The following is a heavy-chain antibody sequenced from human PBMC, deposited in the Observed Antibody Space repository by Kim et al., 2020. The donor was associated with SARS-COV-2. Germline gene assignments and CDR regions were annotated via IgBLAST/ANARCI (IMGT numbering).Heavy chain of an antibody. Sequence: SETLSLTCSVSGDSITSHFWWTWFRQLPGKGLEWIAEMYHNGDTNYNPSFESRLTLSVDKARNRFFLELRSVTAADSAVYYCARSSGWYSSDYWG. CDR2: MYHNGDT. CDR3: ARSSGWYSSDY. J-gene: IGHJ4*01. CDR1: GDSITSHFW. D-gene: IGHD6-19*01. V-gene: IGHV4-4*02.